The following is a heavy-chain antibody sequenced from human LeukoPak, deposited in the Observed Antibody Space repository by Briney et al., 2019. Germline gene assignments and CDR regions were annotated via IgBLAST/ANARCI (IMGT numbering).Heavy chain of an antibody. CDR3: AKGSGIAAAEYIFDY. D-gene: IGHD6-13*01. CDR2: ISGSGGST. Sequence: RLSCXXXGFTXXXYAMSWVRQAPGKGLEWVSAISGSGGSTYYADSVKGRFTISRDNSKNTLYLQMNSLRAEDTAVYYCAKGSGIAAAEYIFDYWGQGTLVTVSS. V-gene: IGHV3-23*01. J-gene: IGHJ4*02. CDR1: GFTXXXYA.